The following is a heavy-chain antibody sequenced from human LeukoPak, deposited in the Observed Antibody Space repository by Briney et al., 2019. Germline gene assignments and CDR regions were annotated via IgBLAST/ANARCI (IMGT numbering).Heavy chain of an antibody. V-gene: IGHV3-7*01. CDR1: GFTFSSYW. Sequence: GGSLRLSCAASGFTFSSYWMSWVRQAPGKGLEWVANIKQDGSEKDYVDSVKGRFTISRDNAKNSLYLQMNSLRAEDTAVYYCARDNAGAKGTFDYWGQGTLVTVSS. CDR2: IKQDGSEK. J-gene: IGHJ4*02. CDR3: ARDNAGAKGTFDY. D-gene: IGHD1-26*01.